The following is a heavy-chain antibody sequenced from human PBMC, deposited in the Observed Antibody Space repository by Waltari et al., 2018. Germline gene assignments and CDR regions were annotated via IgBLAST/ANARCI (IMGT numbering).Heavy chain of an antibody. D-gene: IGHD5-12*01. J-gene: IGHJ4*02. CDR2: ISGSGGST. CDR3: AKTLAITDRKSPYYFDY. Sequence: EVQLLESGGGLVQPGGSLRLSCAASGFTFSSSALRWVRTAPGKGLEWVSAISGSGGSTYYADSVKGRFTISRDNSKNTLYLQMNSLRAEDTAVYYCAKTLAITDRKSPYYFDYWGQGTLVTVSS. V-gene: IGHV3-23*01. CDR1: GFTFSSSA.